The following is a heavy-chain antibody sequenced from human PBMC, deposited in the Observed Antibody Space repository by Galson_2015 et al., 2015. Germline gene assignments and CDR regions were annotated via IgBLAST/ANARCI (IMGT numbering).Heavy chain of an antibody. CDR2: IWYDGGYE. Sequence: SLRLSCAASGFTFSSYGMHWVRQALGKGLEWVATIWYDGGYEYFADSVKGRFTVTRDNSKNTLYLQMNSLRAEDTAVYYCARDRGYGSEFSDYWGQGTLVTVSS. V-gene: IGHV3-33*01. J-gene: IGHJ4*02. D-gene: IGHD5-12*01. CDR1: GFTFSSYG. CDR3: ARDRGYGSEFSDY.